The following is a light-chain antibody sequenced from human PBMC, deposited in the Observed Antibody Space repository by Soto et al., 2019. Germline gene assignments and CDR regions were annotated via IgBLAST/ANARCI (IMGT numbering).Light chain of an antibody. CDR1: QSITNY. V-gene: IGKV1-39*01. Sequence: DIQMTQSPSSLSASVGDRVTITCRASQSITNYLNWYQQKPGKAPKLLIYAASSLQGGVPSRFSGSGSGTDFTLTITSLQPEDFATYYCQQRYHFPLTFGGGTKVEIK. J-gene: IGKJ4*01. CDR3: QQRYHFPLT. CDR2: AAS.